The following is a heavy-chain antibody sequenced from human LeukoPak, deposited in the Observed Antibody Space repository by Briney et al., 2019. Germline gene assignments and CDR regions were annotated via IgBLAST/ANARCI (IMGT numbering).Heavy chain of an antibody. Sequence: GGSLRLSCAASGFTFSTYGMSWVRQAPGKGLEWVAIIGGSGETTIYGDSVKGRFTISRDNSKNTLYLQMNSLRAEDTAVHYCAKARKNSGSSPLGPWGQGTLVTVSS. CDR2: IGGSGETT. J-gene: IGHJ5*02. D-gene: IGHD1-26*01. CDR3: AKARKNSGSSPLGP. V-gene: IGHV3-23*01. CDR1: GFTFSTYG.